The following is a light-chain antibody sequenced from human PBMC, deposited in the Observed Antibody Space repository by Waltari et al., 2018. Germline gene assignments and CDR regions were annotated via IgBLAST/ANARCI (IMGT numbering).Light chain of an antibody. Sequence: QSALTQPHSVSGSPGQSVTISCTGTSSDVGYYNFVSWYQQHPGKAPKLMLYDVTKRPSGVPDRFSGSKSGNTASLTISGLQAEDEADYYCCSYAGNYIFIFATGTKVTVL. V-gene: IGLV2-11*01. CDR2: DVT. CDR1: SSDVGYYNF. CDR3: CSYAGNYIFI. J-gene: IGLJ1*01.